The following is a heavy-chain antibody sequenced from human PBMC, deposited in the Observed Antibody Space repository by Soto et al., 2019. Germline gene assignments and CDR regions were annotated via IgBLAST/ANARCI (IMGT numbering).Heavy chain of an antibody. J-gene: IGHJ4*02. CDR2: ISSDHNYI. CDR1: GFTFTSYS. D-gene: IGHD2-15*01. CDR3: ARGRTWTGANCYGGGDY. Sequence: DVQLVESGGGLVKPGGSLRLSCVASGFTFTSYSMLWVRQPPGKGLEWVSSISSDHNYIYYADSVKGRFTISRDNAKNAPLLEMIRPGSGDTAVYFFARGRTWTGANCYGGGDYWGQGALVTVSS. V-gene: IGHV3-21*02.